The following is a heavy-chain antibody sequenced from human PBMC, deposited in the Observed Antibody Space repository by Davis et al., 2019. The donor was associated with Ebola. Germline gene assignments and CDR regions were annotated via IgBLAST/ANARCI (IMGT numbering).Heavy chain of an antibody. CDR1: GFTVSSNY. D-gene: IGHD2-2*01. CDR3: ARGSSSSYYYYGMDV. Sequence: GESLKISCAASGFTVSSNYMSWVRQAPGKGLEWVSVIYSGGSTYYADSVKGRFTISRDNSKNTLYLQMNSLRAEDTAVYYCARGSSSSYYYYGMDVWGQGTTVTVSS. J-gene: IGHJ6*02. V-gene: IGHV3-53*01. CDR2: IYSGGST.